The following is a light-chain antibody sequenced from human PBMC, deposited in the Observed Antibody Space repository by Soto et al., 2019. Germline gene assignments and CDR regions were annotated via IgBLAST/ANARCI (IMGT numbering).Light chain of an antibody. CDR2: GAS. Sequence: EIVLTQSPGTLSFSPGERATLSCRASQSVTSRLAWYQHKPGQAPRLLIYGASTRATGIPARFSGSGSGTEFTLTVSSLQSEDFAVYYCQQYNNWPPITFGQGTRLEIK. CDR1: QSVTSR. J-gene: IGKJ5*01. V-gene: IGKV3-15*01. CDR3: QQYNNWPPIT.